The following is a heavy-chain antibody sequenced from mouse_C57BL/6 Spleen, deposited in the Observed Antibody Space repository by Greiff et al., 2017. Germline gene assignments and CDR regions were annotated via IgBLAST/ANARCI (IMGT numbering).Heavy chain of an antibody. CDR3: ARGGYYGSSYGY. D-gene: IGHD1-1*01. CDR1: GYTFTSYW. J-gene: IGHJ2*01. Sequence: VQGVESGAELAKPGASVKLSCKASGYTFTSYWMHWVKQRPGQGLEWIGYINPSSGYTKYNQKFKDKAKLTADKSSSTAYMQLSSLTYEDSAIDYCARGGYYGSSYGYWTQGTTRAISS. CDR2: INPSSGYT. V-gene: IGHV1-7*01.